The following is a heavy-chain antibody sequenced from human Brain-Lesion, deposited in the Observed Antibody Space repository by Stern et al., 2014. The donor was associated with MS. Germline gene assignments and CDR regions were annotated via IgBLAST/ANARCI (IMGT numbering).Heavy chain of an antibody. J-gene: IGHJ4*02. CDR2: IYYSGTT. V-gene: IGHV4-39*01. Sequence: QLQLQESGPGLVKPSETLSLTCSVSGGSISRSTYYWGWIRQPPGKGLEWIGSIYYSGTTYYNPSLKSRAPIAPPTTQFPLRLPSVTAADTAVYYCARHDGWLPHYWSQGTLVTVSS. CDR1: GGSISRSTYY. CDR3: ARHDGWLPHY. D-gene: IGHD5-12*01.